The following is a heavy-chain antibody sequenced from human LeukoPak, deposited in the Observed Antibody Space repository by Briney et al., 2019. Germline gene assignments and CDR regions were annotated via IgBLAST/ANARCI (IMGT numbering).Heavy chain of an antibody. Sequence: GASVKVSCKASGYTFTSYDINWVRQATGQGLEWMGWMNPNSGITGYAQKFQGRVTMTRNTSISTAYMELSSLRSEDMAVYYCARERYDILTGYYDWFDPWGQGTLVTVSS. CDR1: GYTFTSYD. CDR2: MNPNSGIT. V-gene: IGHV1-8*01. J-gene: IGHJ5*02. D-gene: IGHD3-9*01. CDR3: ARERYDILTGYYDWFDP.